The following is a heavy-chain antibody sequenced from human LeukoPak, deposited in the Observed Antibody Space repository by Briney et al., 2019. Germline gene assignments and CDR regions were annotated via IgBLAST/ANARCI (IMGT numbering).Heavy chain of an antibody. Sequence: GGSLRLSCAASGFTFGRYAMSWVRQAPGKGLEWVSTINDNGGGSYSADSVRGRFTISRDNSKNTLSLQMNSLRAEDTAVYYCAKGHSAGALYYFDYWGQGTLVTVSS. V-gene: IGHV3-23*01. CDR1: GFTFGRYA. D-gene: IGHD4-11*01. CDR2: INDNGGGS. J-gene: IGHJ4*02. CDR3: AKGHSAGALYYFDY.